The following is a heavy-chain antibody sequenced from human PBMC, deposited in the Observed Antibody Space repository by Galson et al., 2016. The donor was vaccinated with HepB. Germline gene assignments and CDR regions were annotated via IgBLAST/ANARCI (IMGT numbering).Heavy chain of an antibody. CDR3: ARVGWETTYDY. CDR1: GDSISSSSYY. J-gene: IGHJ4*02. V-gene: IGHV4-39*07. D-gene: IGHD1-26*01. CDR2: IYYTGSI. Sequence: SETLSLTCTVSGDSISSSSYYWGWIRQPPGKGLEWIGCIYYTGSIYYNPSLKSRVTISLDTSKNQFSLELSSVTAADTAVYYCARVGWETTYDYWGRGTLVTVSS.